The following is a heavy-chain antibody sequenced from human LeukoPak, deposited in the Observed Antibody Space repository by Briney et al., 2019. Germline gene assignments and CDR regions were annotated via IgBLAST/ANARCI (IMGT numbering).Heavy chain of an antibody. CDR2: ISSSSSYI. J-gene: IGHJ4*02. CDR1: GFTFSSYS. V-gene: IGHV3-21*01. CDR3: ASWSNVDTAMVTNY. D-gene: IGHD5-18*01. Sequence: GGSLRLSCVASGFTFSSYSMNWVRQAPGKGLEWVSSISSSSSYIYYADSVKGRFTISRDNAKNSLYLQMNSLRAEDTAVYYCASWSNVDTAMVTNYWGQGTLVTVSS.